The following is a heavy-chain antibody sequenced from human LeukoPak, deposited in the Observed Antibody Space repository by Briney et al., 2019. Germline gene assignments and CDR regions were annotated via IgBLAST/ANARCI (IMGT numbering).Heavy chain of an antibody. CDR3: ARDLRMATKKIGAFDI. CDR2: ISYSGST. V-gene: IGHV4-59*01. D-gene: IGHD5-24*01. CDR1: GTSISSYF. J-gene: IGHJ3*02. Sequence: SETLSLSCNVFGTSISSYFRTWIRQPPGKGLEWIGYISYSGSTNYNPSLKSRVTISVDTSKNQFSLKLSSVTAADTAVYYCARDLRMATKKIGAFDIWGQGTMVTVSS.